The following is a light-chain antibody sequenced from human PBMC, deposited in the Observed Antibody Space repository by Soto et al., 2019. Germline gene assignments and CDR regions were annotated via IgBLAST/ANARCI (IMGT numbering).Light chain of an antibody. CDR1: QSVSSNY. J-gene: IGKJ2*01. Sequence: EIVLTQSPGTLYLSPGERATLSCRASQSVSSNYLAWYQQKRGQAPRLLIYAASARATGIPDGFSGSGSGTDFTLTISRLEPEDFAVYFCQLYGSSPPRYTFGQGTKLEIK. V-gene: IGKV3-20*01. CDR2: AAS. CDR3: QLYGSSPPRYT.